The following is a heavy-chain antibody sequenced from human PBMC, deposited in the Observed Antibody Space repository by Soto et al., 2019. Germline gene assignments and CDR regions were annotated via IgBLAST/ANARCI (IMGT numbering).Heavy chain of an antibody. J-gene: IGHJ5*02. D-gene: IGHD1-26*01. Sequence: SETLSLTCAVSGGSISSSNWWSWVRQPPGKGLEWIGEIYHSGSTNYNPSLKSRVTISVDKSKNQFSLKLSSVTAADTAVYYCARDTVSVGATNDWFDPWGQGTLVTVSS. CDR3: ARDTVSVGATNDWFDP. V-gene: IGHV4-4*02. CDR1: GGSISSSNW. CDR2: IYHSGST.